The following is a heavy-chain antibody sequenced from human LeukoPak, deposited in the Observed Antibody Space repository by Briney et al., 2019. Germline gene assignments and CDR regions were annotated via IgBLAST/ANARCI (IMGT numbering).Heavy chain of an antibody. CDR2: IYYNGNT. CDR3: ARHITMVRGVINGLNWCDP. CDR1: GGSICSSNYY. D-gene: IGHD3-10*01. J-gene: IGHJ5*02. V-gene: IGHV4-39*01. Sequence: SQTLSLTCTVSGGSICSSNYYWGWIRQPPRKGLEWSGSIYYNGNTYYKPSLESRVTISEDTSKNQFSLKLSHVTAADTAVYDCARHITMVRGVINGLNWCDPWGQGTLVTDPS.